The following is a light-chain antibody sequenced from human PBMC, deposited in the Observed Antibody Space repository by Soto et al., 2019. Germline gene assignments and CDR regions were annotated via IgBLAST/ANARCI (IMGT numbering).Light chain of an antibody. Sequence: EIVLTQSPGTLSLSPGDRATLSCRASQSVSSTYLAWYQQKPGQAPRLLIYDASNRATGIPDRFSGSGSGTDFTLTISRLEPEDFAVYYCQQYGSSPGLFTFGPGTKVDIK. CDR1: QSVSSTY. CDR3: QQYGSSPGLFT. V-gene: IGKV3-20*01. J-gene: IGKJ3*01. CDR2: DAS.